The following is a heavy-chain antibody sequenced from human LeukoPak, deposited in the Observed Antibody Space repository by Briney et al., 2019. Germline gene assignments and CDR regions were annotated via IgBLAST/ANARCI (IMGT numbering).Heavy chain of an antibody. J-gene: IGHJ4*02. CDR2: INPNSGGT. V-gene: IGHV1-2*02. CDR3: ARGDLNPDY. D-gene: IGHD3/OR15-3a*01. Sequence: ASVKVSCKASGYTFTSYGISWVRQAPGQGLEWMGWINPNSGGTNYAQKFQGRVTMTRDTSISTAYMEPSRLRSDDTAVYYCARGDLNPDYWGQGTLVTVSS. CDR1: GYTFTSYG.